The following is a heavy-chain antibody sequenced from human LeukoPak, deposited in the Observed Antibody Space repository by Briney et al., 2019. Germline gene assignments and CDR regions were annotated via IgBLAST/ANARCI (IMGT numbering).Heavy chain of an antibody. V-gene: IGHV4-59*08. CDR2: IYYRGRT. CDR3: ARQSDDLGYFQH. D-gene: IGHD3-16*01. Sequence: SETLSLTCTVSGGSLSSYYWSWIRQPPGKGLEGVGYIYYRGRTKYNPSLQSQVTISVDKTRIQFSLRLSSVTAADPAVDYCARQSDDLGYFQHWGQGTLVSVSS. CDR1: GGSLSSYY. J-gene: IGHJ1*01.